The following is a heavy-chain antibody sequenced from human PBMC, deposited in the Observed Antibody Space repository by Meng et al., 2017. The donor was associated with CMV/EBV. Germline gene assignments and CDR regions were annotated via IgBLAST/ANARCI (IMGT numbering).Heavy chain of an antibody. CDR2: INPNSGGT. CDR3: ARALNYYDSRRLGYWFDP. Sequence: ASVKVSCKASGYTFTGYYMHWVRQAPGQGLEWMGWINPNSGGTNYAQKFQGRVTITTDESTSTAYMELSSLRSEDTAVYYCARALNYYDSRRLGYWFDPWGQGTLVTVSS. D-gene: IGHD3-22*01. J-gene: IGHJ5*02. CDR1: GYTFTGYY. V-gene: IGHV1-2*02.